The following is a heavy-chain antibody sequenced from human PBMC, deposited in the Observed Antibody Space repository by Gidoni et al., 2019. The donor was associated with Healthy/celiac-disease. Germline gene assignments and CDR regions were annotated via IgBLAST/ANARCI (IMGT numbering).Heavy chain of an antibody. CDR2: IYYSGST. J-gene: IGHJ5*02. V-gene: IGHV4-39*07. CDR1: GGSISSSSYY. CDR3: AREFRDLTDYDYVWGSYRYTSRWFDP. D-gene: IGHD3-16*02. Sequence: QLQLQESGPGLVKPSETLSLTCTVSGGSISSSSYYWGWIRQPPGKGLEWIGSIYYSGSTYYNPSLKSRVTISVDTSKNQFSLKLSSVTAADTAVYYCAREFRDLTDYDYVWGSYRYTSRWFDPWGQGTLVTVSS.